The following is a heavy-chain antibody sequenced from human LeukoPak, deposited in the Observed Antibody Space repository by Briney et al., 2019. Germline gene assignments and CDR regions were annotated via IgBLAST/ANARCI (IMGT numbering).Heavy chain of an antibody. J-gene: IGHJ4*02. CDR3: AKDSGGYSYGLLDY. Sequence: PGGSLRLSCAASGFTFDDYAMHWVRQAPGKGLEWVSGISWNSGSIGYADSVKGRFTISRDNAKNSLYLQMNSLRAEDTALYYCAKDSGGYSYGLLDYWGQGTLVTVSS. D-gene: IGHD5-18*01. CDR2: ISWNSGSI. V-gene: IGHV3-9*01. CDR1: GFTFDDYA.